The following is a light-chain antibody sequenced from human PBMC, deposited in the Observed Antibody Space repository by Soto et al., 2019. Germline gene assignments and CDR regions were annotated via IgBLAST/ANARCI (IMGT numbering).Light chain of an antibody. CDR3: QQYGSLPHT. J-gene: IGKJ1*01. Sequence: EIVLTQSPGTLSVSPGVRATLSCRASQSVSSSYLAWYQQKPAQAPMLLIYGASSKATGIPDRFSGSGSGTDFTLTISRLEPEDFAVYYCQQYGSLPHTFGQGTKVEIK. CDR1: QSVSSSY. V-gene: IGKV3-20*01. CDR2: GAS.